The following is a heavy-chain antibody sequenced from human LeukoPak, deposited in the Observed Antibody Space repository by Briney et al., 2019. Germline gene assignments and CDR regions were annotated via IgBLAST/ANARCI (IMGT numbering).Heavy chain of an antibody. CDR2: MNPNGVCR. Sequence: GASVKVSCKASGDTFTGYYIHWVRPAPGQGREWMGWMNPNGVCRKYAIKFHGRVTMTRDTYTSSAYMELSSLRSDDTAMYYCATISVAGNNDYWGQGTLVTVSS. V-gene: IGHV1-2*07. CDR3: ATISVAGNNDY. D-gene: IGHD6-19*01. CDR1: GDTFTGYY. J-gene: IGHJ4*02.